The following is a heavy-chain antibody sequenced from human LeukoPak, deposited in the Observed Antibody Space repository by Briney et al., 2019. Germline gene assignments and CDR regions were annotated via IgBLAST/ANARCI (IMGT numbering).Heavy chain of an antibody. J-gene: IGHJ4*02. D-gene: IGHD6-19*01. Sequence: GGSLRLSCAASGFTISNYWMNWVRQAPGKGLVWGSRINSDGSSTNYADSVKGRFTISRDNAKNTLYLQMNSLRAEDTAVYYCARAAIAVAGTHFDFWGQGTLVTVSS. CDR3: ARAAIAVAGTHFDF. CDR1: GFTISNYW. CDR2: INSDGSST. V-gene: IGHV3-74*01.